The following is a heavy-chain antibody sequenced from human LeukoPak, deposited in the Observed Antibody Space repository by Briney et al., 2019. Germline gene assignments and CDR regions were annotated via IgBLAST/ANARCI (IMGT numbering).Heavy chain of an antibody. CDR2: MNPNSGNT. D-gene: IGHD6-13*01. V-gene: IGHV1-8*01. J-gene: IGHJ5*02. CDR1: GYTFTSYD. Sequence: ASVKVSCKASGYTFTSYDINWVRQATGQGLEWMGWMNPNSGNTGYAQKFQGRVTMTRNTSISTAYMELSSLRSEDTAVYYCARDLGEAAGLNWFDPWGQGTLVTVSS. CDR3: ARDLGEAAGLNWFDP.